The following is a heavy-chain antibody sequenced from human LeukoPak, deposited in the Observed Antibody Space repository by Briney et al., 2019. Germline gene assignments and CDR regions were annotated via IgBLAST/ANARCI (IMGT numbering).Heavy chain of an antibody. CDR3: ARAVYYYASGSYYNEGVDY. Sequence: SETLSLTCTVSGGSISSSSHYWGWIRQPPGKGLEWIGTIYYSGSTSYKPSLKSRFTISVDTSKNQFSLRLSSVTAADTAVYYCARAVYYYASGSYYNEGVDYWGQGTLVTVSS. V-gene: IGHV4-39*01. CDR2: IYYSGST. D-gene: IGHD3-10*01. J-gene: IGHJ4*02. CDR1: GGSISSSSHY.